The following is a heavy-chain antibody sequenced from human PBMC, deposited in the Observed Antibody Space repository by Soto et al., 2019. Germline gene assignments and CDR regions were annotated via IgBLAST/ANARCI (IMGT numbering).Heavy chain of an antibody. CDR1: GGTFSSYA. D-gene: IGHD1-20*01. CDR3: ASNWNVLDYYYYGMDV. J-gene: IGHJ6*02. Sequence: ASXKVSCKASGGTFSSYAISWVRQAPGQGLEWMGGIIPIFGTANYAQKFQGRVTITADESTSTAYMELSSLGSEDTAVYYCASNWNVLDYYYYGMDVWGQGTTVTVSS. V-gene: IGHV1-69*13. CDR2: IIPIFGTA.